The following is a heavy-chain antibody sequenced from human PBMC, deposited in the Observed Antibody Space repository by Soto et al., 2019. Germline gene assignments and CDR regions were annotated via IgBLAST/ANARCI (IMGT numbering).Heavy chain of an antibody. J-gene: IGHJ4*02. D-gene: IGHD3-10*01. CDR1: GFIFENFG. V-gene: IGHV3-23*01. CDR3: AKDRYGSGSYYVY. Sequence: GGSLRLSCAASGFIFENFGMSWVRQAPGKGLEWISSISGSGFKKYYADSVKGRFTISRDNSKNTLYLQMNSLRAEDTAVYYCAKDRYGSGSYYVYWGQGTLVTVSS. CDR2: ISGSGFKK.